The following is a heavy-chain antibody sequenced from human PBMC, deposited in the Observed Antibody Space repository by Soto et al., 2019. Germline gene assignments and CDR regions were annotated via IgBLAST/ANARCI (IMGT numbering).Heavy chain of an antibody. V-gene: IGHV5-51*01. D-gene: IGHD3-3*02. CDR2: IYPGDSDT. J-gene: IGHJ4*02. Sequence: PGESLKISCKGSGYSFTSSWIGWVCQMPGKGLEWMGIIYPGDSDTRYSPSFQGQVTISADKSITTAYLQWSSLKASDTAMYYCAISPFSMYDYWGQGTLVTVSS. CDR3: AISPFSMYDY. CDR1: GYSFTSSW.